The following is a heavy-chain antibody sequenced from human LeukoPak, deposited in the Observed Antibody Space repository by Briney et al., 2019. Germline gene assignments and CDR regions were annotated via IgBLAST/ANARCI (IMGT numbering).Heavy chain of an antibody. Sequence: GASVKVSCKAFGYIFTSYYMHWVRQAPGQGLEWMGGIIPIFGTANYAQKFQGRVTITADESTSTAYMELSSLRSEDTAVYYCARDRLDSYYDFWSGYWYWGQGTLVTVSS. D-gene: IGHD3-3*01. V-gene: IGHV1-69*13. CDR2: IIPIFGTA. CDR1: GYIFTSYY. CDR3: ARDRLDSYYDFWSGYWY. J-gene: IGHJ4*02.